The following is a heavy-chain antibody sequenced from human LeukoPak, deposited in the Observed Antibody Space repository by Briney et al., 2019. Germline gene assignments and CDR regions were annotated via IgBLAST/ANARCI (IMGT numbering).Heavy chain of an antibody. V-gene: IGHV1-69*01. J-gene: IGHJ5*02. CDR3: ARQYYDFWSGYYTGDDWFDP. D-gene: IGHD3-3*01. Sequence: SVKVSCKASGDTFSSYSISWVRQAPGQGLEWMGGITPIFGTPKHAQKFQGRVTITADESTSTAYMELSSLRSEDTGVYYCARQYYDFWSGYYTGDDWFDPWGQGTLVTVSS. CDR2: ITPIFGTP. CDR1: GDTFSSYS.